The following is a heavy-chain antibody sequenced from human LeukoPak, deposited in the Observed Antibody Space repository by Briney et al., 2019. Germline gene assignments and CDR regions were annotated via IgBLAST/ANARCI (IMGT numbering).Heavy chain of an antibody. CDR1: GGSISSYY. Sequence: SETLSLTCTVSGGSISSYYWSWIRQPPGKGLEWIGYIYHSGSTYYNPSLKSRVTISVDRSKNQFSLKLSSVTAADTAVYYCARDYEGVDDDPHFDYWGQGTLVTVSS. CDR2: IYHSGST. V-gene: IGHV4-59*12. J-gene: IGHJ4*02. D-gene: IGHD3-3*01. CDR3: ARDYEGVDDDPHFDY.